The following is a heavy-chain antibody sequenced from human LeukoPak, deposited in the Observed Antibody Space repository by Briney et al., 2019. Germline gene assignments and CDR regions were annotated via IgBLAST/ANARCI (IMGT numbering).Heavy chain of an antibody. Sequence: GGSLRLSXAASGFTFSSYSMNWVRQAPGKGMEWVSSISSSSSYIYYADSVKGRFTISRDNAKNSLYLQMNSLRAEDTAVYYCAISKISATSYGAFWGQGTLVTVSS. CDR2: ISSSSSYI. CDR3: AISKISATSYGAF. V-gene: IGHV3-21*01. D-gene: IGHD4/OR15-4a*01. J-gene: IGHJ4*02. CDR1: GFTFSSYS.